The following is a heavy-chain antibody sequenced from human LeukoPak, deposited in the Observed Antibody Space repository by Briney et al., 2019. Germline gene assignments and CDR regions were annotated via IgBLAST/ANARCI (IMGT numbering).Heavy chain of an antibody. CDR2: ISAYNGNT. D-gene: IGHD6-6*01. CDR3: ARAWGEDIAARPYYFDY. V-gene: IGHV1-18*01. J-gene: IGHJ4*02. Sequence: EASVNVSCNASGYTFSNYARSWVRHGPAQGLEWIGLISAYNGNTNYAPKLQGRVTMTTDTSTSAAYMELRSLRSDDTAVYYCARAWGEDIAARPYYFDYWGQGSLVTVSS. CDR1: GYTFSNYA.